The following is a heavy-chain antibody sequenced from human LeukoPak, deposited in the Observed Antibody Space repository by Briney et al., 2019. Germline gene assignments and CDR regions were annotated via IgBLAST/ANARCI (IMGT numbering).Heavy chain of an antibody. Sequence: ASVKVSCKASGYTFTSYYMHWVRQAPGQGLEWMGIINGNGGSTRYAQKFQGRVTMTVDISTSTVYMELNSLRSVDTAVYYCARDALYSYSPPGDYWGQGTLVTVSS. CDR3: ARDALYSYSPPGDY. CDR2: INGNGGST. J-gene: IGHJ4*02. V-gene: IGHV1-46*01. CDR1: GYTFTSYY. D-gene: IGHD1-26*01.